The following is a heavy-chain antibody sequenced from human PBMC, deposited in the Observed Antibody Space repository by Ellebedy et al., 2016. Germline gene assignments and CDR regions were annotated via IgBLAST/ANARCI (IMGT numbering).Heavy chain of an antibody. Sequence: ASVKVSXKASGYTFTTFSITWVRQVPGQGLEWMGFVNTSGNTKFAQKFQGRVSMTTDSSTHTAYMDLRSLRSDDTAMYYCAKTSGWGYGENWGQGTLVTVSS. J-gene: IGHJ4*02. CDR1: GYTFTTFS. CDR3: AKTSGWGYGEN. CDR2: VNTSGNT. V-gene: IGHV1-18*04. D-gene: IGHD3-10*01.